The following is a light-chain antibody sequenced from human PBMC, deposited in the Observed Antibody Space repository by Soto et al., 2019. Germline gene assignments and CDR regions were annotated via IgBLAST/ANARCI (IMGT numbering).Light chain of an antibody. CDR3: QQYSSFS. CDR2: DAS. Sequence: DIQMTQSPSTLSASVGDRVTITCRASQSVNNWLAWFQQKPGKAPKLLIYDASTLESGVPSRFSGSRSGTEFTLTISSLQPDDFATYYCQQYSSFSVGQGTNVEIK. J-gene: IGKJ1*01. V-gene: IGKV1-5*01. CDR1: QSVNNW.